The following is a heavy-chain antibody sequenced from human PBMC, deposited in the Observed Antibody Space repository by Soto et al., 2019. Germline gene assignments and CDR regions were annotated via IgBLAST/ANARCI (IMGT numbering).Heavy chain of an antibody. CDR3: AGGYYYDILTGPQGAFDY. J-gene: IGHJ4*02. CDR1: GGSVSSGSYY. CDR2: IYYSGST. V-gene: IGHV4-61*01. Sequence: SETLSLTGTVSGGSVSSGSYYWSWIRRPPGKGLEWIGYIYYSGSTNYNPSLKSRVTISVDTSKNQFSLKLSSVTAADTAVYYCAGGYYYDILTGPQGAFDYWGQGTLVTVSS. D-gene: IGHD3-9*01.